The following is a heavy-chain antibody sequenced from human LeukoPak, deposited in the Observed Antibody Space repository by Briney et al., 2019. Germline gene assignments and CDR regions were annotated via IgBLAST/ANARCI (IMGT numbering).Heavy chain of an antibody. V-gene: IGHV4-61*01. D-gene: IGHD3-3*01. CDR2: IYYSGST. CDR1: GYSISSGYY. J-gene: IGHJ4*02. Sequence: PSETLSLTCAVSGYSISSGYYWGWIRQPPGKGLEWIGYIYYSGSTNYNPSLKSRVTISVDTSKNQFSLKLSSVTAADTAVYYCARVRYDFWSGYSDYWGQGTLVTVSS. CDR3: ARVRYDFWSGYSDY.